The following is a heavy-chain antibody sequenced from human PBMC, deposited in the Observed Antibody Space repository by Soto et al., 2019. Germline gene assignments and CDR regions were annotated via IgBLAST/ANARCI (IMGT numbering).Heavy chain of an antibody. CDR3: ARAQNYDYIWGSYYFPLDY. J-gene: IGHJ4*02. CDR2: INHSGST. CDR1: GGSFSGYY. V-gene: IGHV4-34*01. Sequence: SETLSLTCAVYGGSFSGYYWSWIRQPPGKGLEWIGEINHSGSTNYNPSLKSRVTISVDTSKNQFSLKLSSVTAADTAVYYCARAQNYDYIWGSYYFPLDYWGQGTLVTVSS. D-gene: IGHD3-16*01.